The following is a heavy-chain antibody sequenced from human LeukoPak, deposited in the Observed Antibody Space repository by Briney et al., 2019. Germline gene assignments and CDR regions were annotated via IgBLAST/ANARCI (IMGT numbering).Heavy chain of an antibody. J-gene: IGHJ4*02. D-gene: IGHD6-13*01. CDR1: GGSFSVYY. Sequence: SETLSLTCAVYGGSFSVYYWSWIRQPPGKGLEWIGEINHSGSTNYNPSLKSRVTISVDTSKNQFSLKLSSVTAADTAVYYCARIQAGLNFDYWGQGTLVTVSS. V-gene: IGHV4-34*01. CDR3: ARIQAGLNFDY. CDR2: INHSGST.